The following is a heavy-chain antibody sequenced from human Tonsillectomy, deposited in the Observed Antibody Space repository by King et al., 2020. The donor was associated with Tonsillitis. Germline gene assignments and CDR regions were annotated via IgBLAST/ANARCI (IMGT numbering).Heavy chain of an antibody. Sequence: VQLVESGGGLVQPGGSLRLSCAASGFTFSSYSMNWVRQAPGKGLEWVSCISSSSSTIYYADSVKGRFTISRDNAKNSLYLQMNSLSAEDTAVYYCAREDYGDYYFDYWGQGTLVTVSS. J-gene: IGHJ4*02. V-gene: IGHV3-48*01. CDR1: GFTFSSYS. D-gene: IGHD4-17*01. CDR3: AREDYGDYYFDY. CDR2: ISSSSSTI.